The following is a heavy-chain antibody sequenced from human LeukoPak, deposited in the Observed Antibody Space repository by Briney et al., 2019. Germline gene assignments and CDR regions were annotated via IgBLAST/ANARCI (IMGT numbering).Heavy chain of an antibody. V-gene: IGHV4-38-2*02. CDR1: GYSISSGYY. CDR2: IYHSGST. Sequence: SETLSLTCTVSGYSISSGYYWGWIRQPPGKGLEWIGSIYHSGSTYYNPSLKSRATISVDTSKNQFSLKLSSVTAADTAVYYCARHLSSYYDSSGYYRARAFDIWGQGTMVTVSS. D-gene: IGHD3-22*01. J-gene: IGHJ3*02. CDR3: ARHLSSYYDSSGYYRARAFDI.